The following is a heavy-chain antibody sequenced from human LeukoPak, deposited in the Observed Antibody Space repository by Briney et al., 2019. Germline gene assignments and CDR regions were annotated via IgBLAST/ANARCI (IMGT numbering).Heavy chain of an antibody. CDR3: ARGTRTSSSSSWYYLGY. D-gene: IGHD6-13*01. Sequence: GGSLRLSCAASGFTFSDYYMSWIRQTPGKGLEWVSYISSSGSTIYYADSVKGRFTISRDNAKNSLYLQMNSLRAEDTAVYYCARGTRTSSSSSWYYLGYWGQGTLVTVSS. J-gene: IGHJ4*02. V-gene: IGHV3-11*04. CDR1: GFTFSDYY. CDR2: ISSSGSTI.